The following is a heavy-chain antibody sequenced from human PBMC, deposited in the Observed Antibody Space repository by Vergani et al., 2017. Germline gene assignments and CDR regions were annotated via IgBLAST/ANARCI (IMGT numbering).Heavy chain of an antibody. CDR2: ISGGRDIR. Sequence: EVQLLESGGGLVQPGGSLRLSCAASGFKLNSYAMAWVRQAPGKGLEWVSSISGGRDIRHYADSVKGRFTVSSEIFDKTLYVYLQMDGLRAEDTAKYYCARGLYYGADSRYFDRWGQGAPVTVSS. CDR1: GFKLNSYA. V-gene: IGHV3-23*01. CDR3: ARGLYYGADSRYFDR. J-gene: IGHJ5*02. D-gene: IGHD2-21*02.